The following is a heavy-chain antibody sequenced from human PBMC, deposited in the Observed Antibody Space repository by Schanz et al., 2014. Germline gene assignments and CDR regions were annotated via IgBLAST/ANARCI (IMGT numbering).Heavy chain of an antibody. CDR3: ARDRGYCSGGSCLTFDY. D-gene: IGHD2-15*01. CDR1: GLTFGSYA. CDR2: ISYDGRNK. J-gene: IGHJ4*02. V-gene: IGHV3-30-3*01. Sequence: QVQLVESGGGGVQPGRPRRLSGEAFGLTFGSYAIHWVRRAPGKGLEWGAVISYDGRNKYYADPVKGRFTISRDNSKNTLYLQMNSLRAEDTAVYYCARDRGYCSGGSCLTFDYWGQGTLVTVSS.